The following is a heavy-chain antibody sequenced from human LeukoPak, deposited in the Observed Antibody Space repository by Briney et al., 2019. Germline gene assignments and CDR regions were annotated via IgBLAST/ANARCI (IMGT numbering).Heavy chain of an antibody. J-gene: IGHJ4*02. V-gene: IGHV1-69*04. CDR3: ASWPVGWYGEDS. CDR1: GGTFSSYA. CDR2: IIPILGIA. Sequence: SVKVSCKASGGTFSSYAISWVRQAPGQGLEWMGRIIPILGIANYAQKFQGRVTITADKSTSTAYMELSSLRSEDTAVYYCASWPVGWYGEDSWGQGTLVTVSS. D-gene: IGHD6-19*01.